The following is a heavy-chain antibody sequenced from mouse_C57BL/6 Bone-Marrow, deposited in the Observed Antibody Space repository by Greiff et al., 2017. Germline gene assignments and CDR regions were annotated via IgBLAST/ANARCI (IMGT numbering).Heavy chain of an antibody. D-gene: IGHD1-1*01. CDR1: GFNIKNTY. J-gene: IGHJ3*01. V-gene: IGHV14-3*01. CDR3: ARCYYYGSSYSWFAY. CDR2: IDPANGNT. Sequence: VQLKESVAELVRPGASVKLSCTASGFNIKNTYMHWVKQRPEQGLEWIGRIDPANGNTKYAPKFQGKATITADTSSNTAYLQLSSLTSDDTAIYYCARCYYYGSSYSWFAYWGQGTLVTVAA.